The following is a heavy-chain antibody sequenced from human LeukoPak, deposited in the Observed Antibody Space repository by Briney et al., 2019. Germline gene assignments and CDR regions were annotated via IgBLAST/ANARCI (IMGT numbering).Heavy chain of an antibody. D-gene: IGHD2-2*01. J-gene: IGHJ4*02. Sequence: GGSLRLSCAASGFTVSGNYMSWVRQAPGKGLEWISLIYSGGDTYYPGSVRGRFTISRDTSKNTLYLQMNSLRAEDTAVYYCARGPPACSTNCYGYLDYWGQGALVTVSS. CDR1: GFTVSGNY. V-gene: IGHV3-53*01. CDR3: ARGPPACSTNCYGYLDY. CDR2: IYSGGDT.